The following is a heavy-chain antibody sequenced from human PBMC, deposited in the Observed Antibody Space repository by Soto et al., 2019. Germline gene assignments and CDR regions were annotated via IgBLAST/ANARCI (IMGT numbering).Heavy chain of an antibody. V-gene: IGHV2-5*02. Sequence: QITLKESGPTLVKPTQTLTLTCTFSGFSLSTSGVGVGWIRQPPGKALECLALIYWDDDKRYSPSLKSRLTITKDXXKXQXALTMSNMDPVDTATYYCAHRLCDSSCYWDVGYYDYWGQGTLVTVSS. J-gene: IGHJ4*02. CDR1: GFSLSTSGVG. CDR2: IYWDDDK. CDR3: AHRLCDSSCYWDVGYYDY. D-gene: IGHD2-15*01.